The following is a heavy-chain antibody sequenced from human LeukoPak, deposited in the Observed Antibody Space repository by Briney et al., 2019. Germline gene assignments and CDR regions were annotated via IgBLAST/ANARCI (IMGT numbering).Heavy chain of an antibody. J-gene: IGHJ4*02. CDR3: AKDNEAVAGTLLNY. V-gene: IGHV3-66*01. CDR2: IYSGGST. Sequence: PGGSLRLSCAASGFTVSSNYMSWVCQAPGKGLEWVSVIYSGGSTYYADSVKGRFTISRDNSKNTLYLQMNSLRAEDTAVYYCAKDNEAVAGTLLNYWGQGTLVTVSS. CDR1: GFTVSSNY. D-gene: IGHD6-19*01.